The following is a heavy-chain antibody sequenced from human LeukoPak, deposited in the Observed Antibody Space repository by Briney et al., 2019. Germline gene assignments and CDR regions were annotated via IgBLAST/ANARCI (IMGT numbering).Heavy chain of an antibody. D-gene: IGHD6-13*01. CDR2: IYTSGST. J-gene: IGHJ6*03. CDR3: ARVDSTHYYYYYMDV. CDR1: GGSISSGSYY. Sequence: SQTLSLTCTVSGGSISSGSYYWSWIRQPAGKGLEWIGRIYTSGSTNYNPSLKSRVTISVDTSKNQFSLKLSSVTAADTAVYYCARVDSTHYYYYYMDVWGKGTMVTVSS. V-gene: IGHV4-61*02.